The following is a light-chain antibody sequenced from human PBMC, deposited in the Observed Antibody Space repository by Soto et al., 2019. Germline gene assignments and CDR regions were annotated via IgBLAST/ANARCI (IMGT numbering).Light chain of an antibody. CDR1: SSDVGGSNG. CDR2: DVS. V-gene: IGLV2-18*02. J-gene: IGLJ1*01. CDR3: SSYTSSSTYV. Sequence: SVLTQPPSVSGSPGQSVAISCTGTSSDVGGSNGVSWYQQPPGTAPKLIIYDVSNRPSGVPDRFSGSKSGNTASLIISVLQAEDEGDYYCSSYTSSSTYVFGTGTKVTVL.